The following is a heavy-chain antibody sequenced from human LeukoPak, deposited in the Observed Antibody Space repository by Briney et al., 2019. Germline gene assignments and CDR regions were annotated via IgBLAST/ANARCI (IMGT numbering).Heavy chain of an antibody. CDR3: ATDSSPTVSGVVAATPSRVYYYGMDV. CDR2: ISAYNGNT. V-gene: IGHV1-18*01. J-gene: IGHJ6*02. D-gene: IGHD2-15*01. CDR1: GYTFTSYG. Sequence: GASVTVSCTASGYTFTSYGISWVRQAPGQGLEWMGWISAYNGNTNYAQKFQGRVTMTEDTSTDTAYMELSSLRSEDTAVYYCATDSSPTVSGVVAATPSRVYYYGMDVWGQGTTVTVSS.